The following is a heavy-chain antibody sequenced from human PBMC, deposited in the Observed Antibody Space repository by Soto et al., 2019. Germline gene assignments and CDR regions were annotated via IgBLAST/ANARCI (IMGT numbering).Heavy chain of an antibody. CDR1: GFTFSSYG. Sequence: GGSLRLSCAASGFTFSSYGMHWVRQAPGKGLEWVAVISYDGSNKYYADSVKGRFTISRDNSKNTLYLQMNSLRAEDTAVYYCAKDRVYSSGWYDGMTYYYSGMDVWGQGTTVTVSS. CDR2: ISYDGSNK. V-gene: IGHV3-30*18. J-gene: IGHJ6*02. D-gene: IGHD6-19*01. CDR3: AKDRVYSSGWYDGMTYYYSGMDV.